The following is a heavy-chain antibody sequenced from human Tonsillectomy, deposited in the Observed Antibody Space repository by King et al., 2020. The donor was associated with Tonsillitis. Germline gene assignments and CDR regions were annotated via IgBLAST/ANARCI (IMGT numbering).Heavy chain of an antibody. D-gene: IGHD1-26*01. CDR1: GYTFTSYG. J-gene: IGHJ4*02. CDR3: ARSDVRSGSFTDY. Sequence: VQLVESGAEVKKPGASVKVSCKASGYTFTSYGINLVRQAPGQWLEWMGWSSAYNGNTNYAQKLQGRVTMTTDTSTTTVYMELRSLRSDDTAVYFCARSDVRSGSFTDYWGQGTLVTVSS. CDR2: SSAYNGNT. V-gene: IGHV1-18*01.